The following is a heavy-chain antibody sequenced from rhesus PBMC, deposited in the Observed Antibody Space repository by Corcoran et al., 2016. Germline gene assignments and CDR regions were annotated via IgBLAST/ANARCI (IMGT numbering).Heavy chain of an antibody. J-gene: IGHJ4*01. CDR1: GGSISGGYD. CDR3: ARESSSGHYFDY. D-gene: IGHD6-31*01. CDR2: IFGSIGST. V-gene: IGHV4S7*01. Sequence: QLQLQESGPGLVKPSETLSLTCAVSGGSISGGYDWSWIRQPPGKGLEWIGHIFGSIGSTYYNPSHKSRVTISTDTSKNKFSLKLSSVTAADTAVYYCARESSSGHYFDYWGQGVLVTVSS.